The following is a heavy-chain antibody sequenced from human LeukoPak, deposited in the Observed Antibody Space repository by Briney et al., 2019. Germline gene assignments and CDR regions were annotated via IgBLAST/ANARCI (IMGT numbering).Heavy chain of an antibody. CDR2: IIPIFGTA. CDR1: GGTFSSYA. D-gene: IGHD4-17*01. Sequence: SVKVSCKASGGTFSSYAISWVRQAPGQGLEWLGGIIPIFGTANYAQKFQGRVTITADESTSTAYMELSSLRSEDTAVYYCARDPRDYAENYYYYYMDVWGKGTTVTASS. CDR3: ARDPRDYAENYYYYYMDV. V-gene: IGHV1-69*13. J-gene: IGHJ6*03.